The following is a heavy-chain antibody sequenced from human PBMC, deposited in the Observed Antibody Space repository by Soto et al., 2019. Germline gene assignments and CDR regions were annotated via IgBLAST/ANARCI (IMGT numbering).Heavy chain of an antibody. D-gene: IGHD3-9*01. CDR2: FDPEDGET. Sequence: ASVKVSCKDSGYTLTELSMHWVRQAPGKGLEWMGGFDPEDGETIYAQKFQGRVTMTEDTSTDTAYMELSSLRSEDTAVYYCATSPYYDILTGYYPGWFDPWGQGTLVTVSS. CDR3: ATSPYYDILTGYYPGWFDP. J-gene: IGHJ5*02. V-gene: IGHV1-24*01. CDR1: GYTLTELS.